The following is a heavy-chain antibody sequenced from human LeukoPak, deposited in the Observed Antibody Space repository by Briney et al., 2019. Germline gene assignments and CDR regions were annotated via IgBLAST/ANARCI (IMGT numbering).Heavy chain of an antibody. CDR1: GFTFSSYA. CDR3: ARGGGLDV. J-gene: IGHJ6*02. Sequence: GGSLRLSCAASGFTFSSYAMGWVRQAPGKGLEWVSAISGSGVSTSYADSVKGRLTISRDNSKNTLYLQMSNLRAEDTAVYFCARGGGLDVWGQGATVTVSS. V-gene: IGHV3-23*01. D-gene: IGHD3-16*01. CDR2: ISGSGVST.